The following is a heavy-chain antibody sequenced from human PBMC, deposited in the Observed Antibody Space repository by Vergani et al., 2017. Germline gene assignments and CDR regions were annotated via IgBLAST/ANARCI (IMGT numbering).Heavy chain of an antibody. J-gene: IGHJ5*02. CDR1: VGTFSSYA. Sequence: QVQLVQSGAEVKKPRSSVQVSCKASVGTFSSYAITWVRPAPRQGLEWMGGIIPIFGTANYAQKFQGRVTITADESTSTAYMELSSLRSEDTAVYYCARESDLTMVRATDGRTIDPWSQGTLVTVSS. V-gene: IGHV1-69*12. CDR2: IIPIFGTA. D-gene: IGHD3-10*01. CDR3: ARESDLTMVRATDGRTIDP.